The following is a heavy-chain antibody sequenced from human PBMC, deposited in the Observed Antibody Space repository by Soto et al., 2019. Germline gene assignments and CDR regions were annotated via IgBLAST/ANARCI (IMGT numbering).Heavy chain of an antibody. Sequence: ESGGGLVKPGRSLRVSCTGSGFTFGDYAMSWFRQAPGKGLEWVGFIRIKTYGGTAEYAASVKGRFTISRDDSKSIAYLQMNSLKTEDTAVYYCTRGAITFGGVIDHFDYWGQGTLVTVSS. V-gene: IGHV3-49*05. J-gene: IGHJ4*02. D-gene: IGHD3-16*02. CDR3: TRGAITFGGVIDHFDY. CDR1: GFTFGDYA. CDR2: IRIKTYGGTA.